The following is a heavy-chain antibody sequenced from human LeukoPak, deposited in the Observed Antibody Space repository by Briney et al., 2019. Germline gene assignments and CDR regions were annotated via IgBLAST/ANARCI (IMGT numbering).Heavy chain of an antibody. J-gene: IGHJ4*02. V-gene: IGHV1-18*01. CDR3: ARGALNYYDSSGYSVDY. Sequence: ASVKVSCKASGYTFTSYGISWVRQAPGQGLEWMGWISAYNGNTNYAQKLQGRVTMTTDTSTSTAYMELRSLRSDDTAVYYCARGALNYYDSSGYSVDYWGLGTLVTVSS. CDR2: ISAYNGNT. CDR1: GYTFTSYG. D-gene: IGHD3-22*01.